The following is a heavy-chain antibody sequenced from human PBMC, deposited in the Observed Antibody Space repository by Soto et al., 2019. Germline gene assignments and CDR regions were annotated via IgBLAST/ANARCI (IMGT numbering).Heavy chain of an antibody. CDR1: GYSFSTYG. CDR3: AKVGRNWNPDY. J-gene: IGHJ4*02. D-gene: IGHD1-20*01. V-gene: IGHV3-30*18. CDR2: ISYDGSNK. Sequence: QVQLVESGGGVVQPGRSLRLSCTASGYSFSTYGMHWVRQAPGKGLEGVIFISYDGSNKFYLDSVKGRFSISRDNSRNTLYLQMNSLRPEDTATYYCAKVGRNWNPDYWGQGTLVTVSS.